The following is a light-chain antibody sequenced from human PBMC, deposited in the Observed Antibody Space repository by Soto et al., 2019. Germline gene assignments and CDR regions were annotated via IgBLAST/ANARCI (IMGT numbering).Light chain of an antibody. CDR1: QTIYSN. J-gene: IGKJ1*01. V-gene: IGKV3-15*01. CDR2: RAS. CDR3: QQYGGSPRT. Sequence: IMMTQSPATLSVSLGERATLSCRAGQTIYSNVAWYQQRPGQAPRLLIYRASTRATGVPARFSGSGSGTEFTLTISSLQSEDFEVYYCQQYGGSPRTFGQGTKVDI.